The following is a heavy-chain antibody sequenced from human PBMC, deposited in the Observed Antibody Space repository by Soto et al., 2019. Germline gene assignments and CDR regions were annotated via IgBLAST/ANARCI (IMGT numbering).Heavy chain of an antibody. CDR1: GYTFTSYA. D-gene: IGHD6-6*01. CDR2: INAGNGNT. Sequence: ASVKVSCKAPGYTFTSYAMHWVRQAPGQRLEWMGWINAGNGNTKYSQKFRGRVTITRDTSASTAYMELSSLRSEDTAVYYCARYFDLAALHNWYDPWDQGTLVTVSS. V-gene: IGHV1-3*01. J-gene: IGHJ5*02. CDR3: ARYFDLAALHNWYDP.